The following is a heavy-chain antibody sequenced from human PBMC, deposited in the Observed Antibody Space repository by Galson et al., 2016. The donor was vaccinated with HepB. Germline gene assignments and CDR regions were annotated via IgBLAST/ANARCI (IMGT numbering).Heavy chain of an antibody. J-gene: IGHJ4*02. CDR1: GFAFSSYS. CDR3: TKWDWISGDLLTGYSVDY. V-gene: IGHV3-21*01. Sequence: SLRLSCAASGFAFSSYSMNWVRQAPGKGLEWVAGITKNGGLIFYGESVKGRFTISRDNAKNSVYLQMNSLRVEDTAVYYCTKWDWISGDLLTGYSVDYWGPGILVSVSS. CDR2: ITKNGGLI. D-gene: IGHD3-9*01.